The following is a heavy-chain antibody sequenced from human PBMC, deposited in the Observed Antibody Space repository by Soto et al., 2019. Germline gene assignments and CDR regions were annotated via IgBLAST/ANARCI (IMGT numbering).Heavy chain of an antibody. D-gene: IGHD6-6*01. CDR1: GGSISSYY. J-gene: IGHJ6*02. CDR3: AREGYSSSSGLYYYYYGMDV. V-gene: IGHV4-4*07. CDR2: IYTSGST. Sequence: SETLSLTCTVSGGSISSYYWSWIRQPAGKGLEWIGRIYTSGSTNYNPSLKSRVTMSVDTSKNQFSLKLSSVTAADTAVYYCAREGYSSSSGLYYYYYGMDVWGQGPTVTVSS.